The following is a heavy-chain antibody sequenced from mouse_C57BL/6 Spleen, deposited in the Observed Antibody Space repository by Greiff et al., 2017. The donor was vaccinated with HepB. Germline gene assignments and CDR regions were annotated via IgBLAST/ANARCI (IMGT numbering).Heavy chain of an antibody. V-gene: IGHV1-85*01. D-gene: IGHD1-1*01. J-gene: IGHJ2*01. CDR2: IYPRDGST. Sequence: VQLQQSGPELVKPGASVKLSCKASGYTFTSYDINWVKQRPGPGLEWIGWIYPRDGSTKYNEKFKGKATLTVDTASSTASMELHSLTSEDSAVYFCARGDYYRSTRYFDYWGQGTTLTVSS. CDR1: GYTFTSYD. CDR3: ARGDYYRSTRYFDY.